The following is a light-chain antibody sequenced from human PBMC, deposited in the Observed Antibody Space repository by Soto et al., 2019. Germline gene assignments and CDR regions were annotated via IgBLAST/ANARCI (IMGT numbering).Light chain of an antibody. J-gene: IGLJ1*01. CDR3: CSYAGSSYV. Sequence: QSALTQPRSVSGSPGQSVTISCTGTSSDVGGYNYVSWYQQHPGKAPKLMIYDVSKRPSGVPDRFSGSKSGNTASLTISGLQAEDEADYYCCSYAGSSYVFGTVTKVTV. CDR1: SSDVGGYNY. V-gene: IGLV2-11*01. CDR2: DVS.